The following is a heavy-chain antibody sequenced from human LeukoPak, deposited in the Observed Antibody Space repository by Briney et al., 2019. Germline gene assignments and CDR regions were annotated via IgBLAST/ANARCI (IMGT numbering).Heavy chain of an antibody. CDR1: GNSFSNYW. V-gene: IGHV5-51*01. CDR2: IYPGDSDT. CDR3: ARPFLIEEGHPTHDAFDI. J-gene: IGHJ3*02. Sequence: GESLKISCKGSGNSFSNYWIGWVRQLPGRGLEWMGIIYPGDSDTRYSPSFQGQVTISADKSISTAYLQWSSLKASDTAMCYCARPFLIEEGHPTHDAFDIWGQGTMVTVSS. D-gene: IGHD2/OR15-2a*01.